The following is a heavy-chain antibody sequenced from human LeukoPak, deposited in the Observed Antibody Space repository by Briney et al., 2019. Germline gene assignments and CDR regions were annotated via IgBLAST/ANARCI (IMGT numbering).Heavy chain of an antibody. Sequence: PSETLSLTCTVSGGSISSGDYYWSWIRQPPGKGLEWIGYIYYSGSTYYNPSLKSRVTISVDTSKNQFSLKLSSVTAADTAVYYCAREDGDGYNSPPLDYWGQGTLVTVSS. CDR1: GGSISSGDYY. D-gene: IGHD5-24*01. J-gene: IGHJ4*02. CDR3: AREDGDGYNSPPLDY. CDR2: IYYSGST. V-gene: IGHV4-30-4*08.